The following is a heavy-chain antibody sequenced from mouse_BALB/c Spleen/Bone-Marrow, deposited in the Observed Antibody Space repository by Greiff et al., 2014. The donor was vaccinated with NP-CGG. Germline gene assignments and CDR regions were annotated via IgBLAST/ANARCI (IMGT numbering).Heavy chain of an antibody. CDR3: ARLNYYGNLFV. D-gene: IGHD1-1*01. V-gene: IGHV4-1*02. CDR2: INPDSSTI. J-gene: IGHJ1*01. Sequence: EVMLVESGGGLAQPGGSLKLSCAASGFDFSRYWMSWVRQAPGKGLEWIGEINPDSSTINYTPSLKDKFIISKDNAKNTLYLQMSKVGSEDTALYYCARLNYYGNLFVWGAGTTVTVSS. CDR1: GFDFSRYW.